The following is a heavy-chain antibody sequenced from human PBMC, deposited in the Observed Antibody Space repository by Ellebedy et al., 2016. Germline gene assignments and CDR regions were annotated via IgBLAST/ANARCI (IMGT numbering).Heavy chain of an antibody. J-gene: IGHJ6*02. V-gene: IGHV1-69*13. CDR3: ARGKVSGSDYYYYYGMDV. Sequence: SVKVSXXASGGTFSSYAISWVRQAPGQGLEWMGGIISIFGTANYAQKFQGRVTITADESTSTAYMELSSLRSEDTAVYYCARGKVSGSDYYYYYGMDVWGQGTTVTVSS. CDR1: GGTFSSYA. D-gene: IGHD5-12*01. CDR2: IISIFGTA.